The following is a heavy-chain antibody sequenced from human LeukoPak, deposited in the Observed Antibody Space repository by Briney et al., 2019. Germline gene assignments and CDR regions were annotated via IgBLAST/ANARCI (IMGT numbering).Heavy chain of an antibody. CDR2: VSSSSSTI. Sequence: PGGSLRLSCAASGFTFSSYSMNWVRQAPGKGLEWVSYVSSSSSTIYYADSVKGRFTISRDNAKNSLYLQMNSLRAEDTAVYYCARASMTRSRGAFDIWGQGTMVTVSS. CDR3: ARASMTRSRGAFDI. CDR1: GFTFSSYS. V-gene: IGHV3-48*01. J-gene: IGHJ3*02. D-gene: IGHD2-2*01.